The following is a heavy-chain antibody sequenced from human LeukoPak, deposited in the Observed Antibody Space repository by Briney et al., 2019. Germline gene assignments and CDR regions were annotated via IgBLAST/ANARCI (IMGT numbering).Heavy chain of an antibody. CDR1: GGTFSSYA. Sequence: SVKVSCKASGGTFSSYAISWVRQAPGQGLEWMGGIIPIFGTANYAQRFQGRVTITADKSTSTAYMELSSLRSEDTAVYYCARSSIIAAAGPYYFDYWGQGTLVTISS. D-gene: IGHD6-13*01. J-gene: IGHJ4*02. CDR3: ARSSIIAAAGPYYFDY. CDR2: IIPIFGTA. V-gene: IGHV1-69*06.